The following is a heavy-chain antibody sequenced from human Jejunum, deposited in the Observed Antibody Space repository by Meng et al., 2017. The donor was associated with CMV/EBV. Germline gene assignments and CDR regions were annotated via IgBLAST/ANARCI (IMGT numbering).Heavy chain of an antibody. V-gene: IGHV3-23*01. CDR2: SSSGST. Sequence: EASGFTFSSVAMSWVRQAPGKGLEWVSGSSSGSTYYAGSVKGRFSISRDNSKSTLFLQMNSLRDEDTAVYYCARESILEEYYLDYWGQGTLVTVSS. CDR3: ARESILEEYYLDY. J-gene: IGHJ4*02. CDR1: GFTFSSVA. D-gene: IGHD3-3*02.